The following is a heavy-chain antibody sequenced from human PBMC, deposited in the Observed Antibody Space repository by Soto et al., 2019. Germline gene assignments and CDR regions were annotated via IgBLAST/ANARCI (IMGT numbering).Heavy chain of an antibody. V-gene: IGHV1-3*01. CDR1: GYTFTSYA. J-gene: IGHJ6*02. D-gene: IGHD1-1*01. CDR3: ARGEQLEGLPFFYYYYGMEV. CDR2: INAGNGNT. Sequence: ASVKVSCKASGYTFTSYAMHWVRQAPGQRLEWMGWINAGNGNTKYSQKFQGWVTMTRDTSISTAYMELGRLRSDDTAVYYCARGEQLEGLPFFYYYYGMEVWGQGTTVTVSS.